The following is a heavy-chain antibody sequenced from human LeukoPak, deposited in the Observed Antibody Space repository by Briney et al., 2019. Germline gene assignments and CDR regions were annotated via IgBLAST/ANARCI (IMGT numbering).Heavy chain of an antibody. D-gene: IGHD2-2*01. J-gene: IGHJ5*02. Sequence: SETLSLTCAVYGGSFSGYYWSWIRQPPGKGLEWIGEISQSGNTNYNPSLKSRVTISLDTSRNQLSLDLRSVSAADTAVYYCARSEACSSSSCYWFDPWGQGTLVSVSS. V-gene: IGHV4-34*01. CDR2: ISQSGNT. CDR3: ARSEACSSSSCYWFDP. CDR1: GGSFSGYY.